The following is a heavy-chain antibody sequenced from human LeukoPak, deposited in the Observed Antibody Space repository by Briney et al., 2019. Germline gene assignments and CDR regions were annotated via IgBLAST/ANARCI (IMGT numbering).Heavy chain of an antibody. J-gene: IGHJ4*02. D-gene: IGHD6-13*01. CDR1: GFTFEDSA. CDR2: ISWNSDSI. CDR3: TKGRQSSSWYSHFDS. V-gene: IGHV3-9*01. Sequence: GGSLRLSCAASGFTFEDSAMHWVRQAPGKGLEWVSGISWNSDSIGYGDSVKGRFTISRDNAKNSLYLQMNNLRTEDTALYYCTKGRQSSSWYSHFDSWGQGTLVTVSS.